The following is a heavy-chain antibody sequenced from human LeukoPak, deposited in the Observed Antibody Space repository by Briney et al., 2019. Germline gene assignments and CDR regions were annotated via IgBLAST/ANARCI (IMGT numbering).Heavy chain of an antibody. CDR2: ISGGGSGT. CDR3: AKAVGSSGYFSRDAFDI. D-gene: IGHD3-22*01. J-gene: IGHJ3*02. V-gene: IGHV3-23*01. Sequence: GGSLRLSYAPSGFTCSSYAMSWGRQAPGKGLEWVAVISGGGSGTYYADSVRGRFTISRDNSKNTVYLQMNSLRAEDTAIYYCAKAVGSSGYFSRDAFDIWGQGTMVTVSS. CDR1: GFTCSSYA.